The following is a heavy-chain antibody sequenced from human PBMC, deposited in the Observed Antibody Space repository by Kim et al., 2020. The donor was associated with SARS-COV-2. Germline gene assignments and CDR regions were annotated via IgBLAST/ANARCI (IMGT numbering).Heavy chain of an antibody. V-gene: IGHV4-4*07. D-gene: IGHD3-3*01. CDR2: IYSSGST. CDR1: GGSISSYY. J-gene: IGHJ4*02. CDR3: ARESYDFWSGYYVRYFDY. Sequence: SETLSLTCTVSGGSISSYYWSWIRQPAGKGLEWIGRIYSSGSTNYNPSLKSRVTISVDTSKNQFSLKLSSVTAADTAVYYCARESYDFWSGYYVRYFDYWGQGTLVTVSS.